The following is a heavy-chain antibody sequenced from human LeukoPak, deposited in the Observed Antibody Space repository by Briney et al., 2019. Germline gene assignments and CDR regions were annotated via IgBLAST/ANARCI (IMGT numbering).Heavy chain of an antibody. D-gene: IGHD1-1*01. CDR3: ARVLSNWNYHDY. V-gene: IGHV1-2*02. CDR2: INPNSGGT. Sequence: ASLKVSCKASGYTFTGYYMHWVRQAPGQGLEWMGWINPNSGGTNYAQKFQGRVTMTRDTSISTAYMELSRLRSDDTAVYYCARVLSNWNYHDYWGQGTLVTVSS. CDR1: GYTFTGYY. J-gene: IGHJ4*02.